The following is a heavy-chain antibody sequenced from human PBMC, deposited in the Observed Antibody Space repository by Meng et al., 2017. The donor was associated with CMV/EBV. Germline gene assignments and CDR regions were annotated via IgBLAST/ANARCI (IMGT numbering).Heavy chain of an antibody. J-gene: IGHJ6*02. D-gene: IGHD5-18*01. Sequence: GGSLRLSCAASRFTFSNYAMHWVRQAPGKGLEWVAVISYDGSNKYYADSVKGRFTMSRDNSKNTLYLQMDSLRAEDTAVYYCARDTRWLQIGGYYYGMDVWGQGTTVTVSS. V-gene: IGHV3-30-3*01. CDR1: RFTFSNYA. CDR2: ISYDGSNK. CDR3: ARDTRWLQIGGYYYGMDV.